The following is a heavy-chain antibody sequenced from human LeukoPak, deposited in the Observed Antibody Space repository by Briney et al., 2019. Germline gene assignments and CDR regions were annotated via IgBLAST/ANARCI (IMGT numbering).Heavy chain of an antibody. CDR2: IYPGDSAT. Sequence: GESLKISCKGSGYSFTNYWIGWVRQMPGKGLELMGVIYPGDSATRYSPSFQGQVTISADKSISTAYLQWSSLKASDTAMYYCARGTVPYMDVWGKGTTVTISS. CDR3: ARGTVPYMDV. J-gene: IGHJ6*03. V-gene: IGHV5-51*01. CDR1: GYSFTNYW. D-gene: IGHD2-2*01.